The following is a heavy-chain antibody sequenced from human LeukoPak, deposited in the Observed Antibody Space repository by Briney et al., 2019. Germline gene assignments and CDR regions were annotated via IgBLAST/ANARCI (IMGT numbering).Heavy chain of an antibody. CDR3: ARGRKLGVVPAAINYYYYGMDV. CDR1: GGSFSGYY. Sequence: SETLSLTCAVYGGSFSGYYWSWIRQPPGKGLEWIGEINHSGSTNYNPSLKSRVTISVDTSKNQFSLKLSSVTAADTAVYYCARGRKLGVVPAAINYYYYGMDVWGQGTTVTVSS. J-gene: IGHJ6*02. D-gene: IGHD2-2*01. CDR2: INHSGST. V-gene: IGHV4-34*01.